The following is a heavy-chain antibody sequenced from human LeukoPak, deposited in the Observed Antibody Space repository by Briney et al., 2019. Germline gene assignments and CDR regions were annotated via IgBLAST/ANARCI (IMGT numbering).Heavy chain of an antibody. D-gene: IGHD6-13*01. CDR2: INPNSGGT. Sequence: GASVKVSCKASGYTFTGYYMHWVRQAPGQGLEWMGWINPNSGGTNYAQKFQGRVTMTRDTSISTAYMELSRLRSDDTAVYYCARDLSSSSWYRLPLDYWGQGTLVTISS. CDR1: GYTFTGYY. CDR3: ARDLSSSSWYRLPLDY. V-gene: IGHV1-2*02. J-gene: IGHJ4*02.